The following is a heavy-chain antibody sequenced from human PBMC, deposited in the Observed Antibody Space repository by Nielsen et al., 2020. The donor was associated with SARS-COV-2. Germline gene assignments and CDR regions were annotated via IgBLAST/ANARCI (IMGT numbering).Heavy chain of an antibody. CDR1: GFTFSSYS. CDR2: ISSSGSYI. CDR3: ARDWELPDY. V-gene: IGHV3-21*01. D-gene: IGHD1-26*01. Sequence: GESLKISCAASGFTFSSYSMNWVRQAPGKGPEWVSSISSSGSYIYYADSVKGRFTVSRDNAKDSLYLQMNSLRAEDTAVYYCARDWELPDYWGQGTLVTVSS. J-gene: IGHJ4*02.